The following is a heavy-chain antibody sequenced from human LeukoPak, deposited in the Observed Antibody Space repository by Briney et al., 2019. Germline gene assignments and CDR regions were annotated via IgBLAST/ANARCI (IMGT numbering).Heavy chain of an antibody. V-gene: IGHV4-34*01. CDR1: GGSFSGYY. J-gene: IGHJ4*02. Sequence: PSETLSLTCAVYGGSFSGYYLSWIRQPSGKGLEWIGEINHSGSTNYNPSIKSRVTISVDTSKNQFSLKLSSVTAADTAVYYCARHLPLLRYFDWHKRYFDYWGQGTLVTVSS. CDR2: INHSGST. D-gene: IGHD3-9*01. CDR3: ARHLPLLRYFDWHKRYFDY.